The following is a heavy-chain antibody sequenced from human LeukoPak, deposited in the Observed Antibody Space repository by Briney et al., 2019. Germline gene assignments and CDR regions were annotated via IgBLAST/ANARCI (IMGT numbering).Heavy chain of an antibody. J-gene: IGHJ4*02. Sequence: SGTLSLTSAVSDGSISSSNWWSWVRQPLGKGLEWIGEIYHSGSTNYNPSLKSRVTISVDKSKNQFSLKLSSVTAADTAVYYCARDIRGQQLVTFDYWGQGTLVTVSS. V-gene: IGHV4-4*02. CDR2: IYHSGST. CDR3: ARDIRGQQLVTFDY. CDR1: DGSISSSNW. D-gene: IGHD6-13*01.